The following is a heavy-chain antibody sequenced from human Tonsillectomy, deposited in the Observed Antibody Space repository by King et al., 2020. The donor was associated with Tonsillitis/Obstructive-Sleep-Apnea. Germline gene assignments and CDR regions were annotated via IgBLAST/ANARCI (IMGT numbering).Heavy chain of an antibody. V-gene: IGHV1-46*01. J-gene: IGHJ4*02. Sequence: QLVQSGAEVKKPGASVKVSCKASGYTFTRNYVHWVRQAPGQGLEWMGIINPSDGITTYAQKFQGRVTMTSDTSTRTVNMELSSLRAEDTAVYYCVRDDKDGRHLDYWGQGSLVSVSS. CDR2: INPSDGIT. D-gene: IGHD2-15*01. CDR3: VRDDKDGRHLDY. CDR1: GYTFTRNY.